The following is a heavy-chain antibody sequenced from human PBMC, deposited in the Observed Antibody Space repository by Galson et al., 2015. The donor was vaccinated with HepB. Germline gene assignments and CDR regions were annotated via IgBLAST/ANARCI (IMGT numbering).Heavy chain of an antibody. V-gene: IGHV1-2*02. CDR2: INLNSGDT. Sequence: SVKVSCKASGYTFTGYYMHWVRQAPGQGLEWMGWINLNSGDTHYAQQFQGRVTMTRDTSISTAYMELSSLRSDDTAVYYCARSDGLSDYYYHGMDVWGQGTTVTVSS. CDR3: ARSDGLSDYYYHGMDV. CDR1: GYTFTGYY. D-gene: IGHD3-3*01. J-gene: IGHJ6*02.